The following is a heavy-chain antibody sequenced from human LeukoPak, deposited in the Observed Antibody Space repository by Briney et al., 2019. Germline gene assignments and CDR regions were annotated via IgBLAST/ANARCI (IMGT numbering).Heavy chain of an antibody. CDR2: ISAYNGNT. CDR3: ASLRDYSNHYYFDY. V-gene: IGHV1-18*01. CDR1: GYTFTSYG. Sequence: GASVKVSCKASGYTFTSYGITWVRQVPGQGLELMGWISAYNGNTNYAQKLQGRVTMTTDTSTSTAYMELRSLRSDDTAVYYCASLRDYSNHYYFDYWGQGTLVTVSS. J-gene: IGHJ4*02. D-gene: IGHD4-11*01.